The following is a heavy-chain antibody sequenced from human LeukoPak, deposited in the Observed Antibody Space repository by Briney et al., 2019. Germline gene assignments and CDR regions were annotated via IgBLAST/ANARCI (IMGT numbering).Heavy chain of an antibody. CDR1: GVSMNYYF. V-gene: IGHV4-4*07. CDR2: IHSSGST. CDR3: ARALGYCSSTSCSTDAFDI. D-gene: IGHD2-2*01. Sequence: PSETLSLTCTVSGVSMNYYFWNWIRQPAGEGLQWIGRIHSSGSTNYNPSLKSRVTMSVDTSKNQFSLKLSSVTAADTAVYYCARALGYCSSTSCSTDAFDIWGQGTMVTVSS. J-gene: IGHJ3*02.